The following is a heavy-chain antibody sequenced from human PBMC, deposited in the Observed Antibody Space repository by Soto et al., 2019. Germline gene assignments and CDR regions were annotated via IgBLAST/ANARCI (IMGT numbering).Heavy chain of an antibody. CDR2: IIPIFGTA. CDR3: ARPYSSSWTNYYYYGMDV. D-gene: IGHD6-13*01. J-gene: IGHJ6*02. V-gene: IGHV1-69*01. CDR1: GGTFSSYA. Sequence: VQLVQSGAEVKKPGSSVKVSCKASGGTFSSYAISWVRQAPGQGLEWMGGIIPIFGTANYAQKFQGRVTITADEFTSTANMELSSMRSEDTAVYYCARPYSSSWTNYYYYGMDVWGQGTTVTVSS.